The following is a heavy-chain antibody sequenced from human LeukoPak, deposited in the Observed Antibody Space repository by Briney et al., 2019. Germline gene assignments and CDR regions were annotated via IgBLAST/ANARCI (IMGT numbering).Heavy chain of an antibody. D-gene: IGHD3-22*01. CDR2: IYPGDSDS. J-gene: IGHJ4*02. CDR1: GSSFTSYL. V-gene: IGHV5-51*01. Sequence: GESLQISCKGSGSSFTSYLIGWVRQLPGKGLEWMGIIYPGDSDSRYSPSFQGQVTISADKSISTAYLQWSSLRASDTAMYYCARLPVSSGYYYVDYWGQGTLVTVSS. CDR3: ARLPVSSGYYYVDY.